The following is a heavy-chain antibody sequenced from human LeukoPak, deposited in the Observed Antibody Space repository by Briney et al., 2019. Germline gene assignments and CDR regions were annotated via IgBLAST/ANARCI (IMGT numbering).Heavy chain of an antibody. V-gene: IGHV4-39*07. D-gene: IGHD1-26*01. CDR1: GGSISSSSYY. CDR2: IYYNENT. J-gene: IGHJ4*02. Sequence: SETLSLTCTVSGGSISSSSYYWGWIRQPPGKGLEWIGSIYYNENTYYNPSLKSRVTISVDTSKNQFSLKLSSVTAADTAVYYCARKWTYSVNYTRLLSLGAIEYWGQGTLVTVSS. CDR3: ARKWTYSVNYTRLLSLGAIEY.